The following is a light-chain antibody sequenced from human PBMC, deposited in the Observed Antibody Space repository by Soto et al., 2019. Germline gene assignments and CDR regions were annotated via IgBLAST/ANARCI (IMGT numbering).Light chain of an antibody. CDR1: QSLLHSNGYNY. J-gene: IGKJ4*01. V-gene: IGKV2-28*01. CDR3: MQALQTPLT. Sequence: DMVMTQSPLSLPVTPGEPASISCRSSQSLLHSNGYNYLVWYLQKPGQSPQLLIYLGSNRASGVPDRFSGSGSGTDVTLKISRVEAEDVGVYYCMQALQTPLTFGGGTKVEIK. CDR2: LGS.